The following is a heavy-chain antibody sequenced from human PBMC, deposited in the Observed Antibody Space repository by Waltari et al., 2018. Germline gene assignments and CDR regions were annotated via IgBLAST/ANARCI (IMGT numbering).Heavy chain of an antibody. D-gene: IGHD7-27*01. J-gene: IGHJ6*02. CDR3: ARGRSWGGLVRSYYYYYGMDV. CDR1: GGSFSGYY. CDR2: INHSGST. Sequence: QVQLQQWGAGLLKSSETLSLTCAVYGGSFSGYYWSWIRQPPGKGLEWIGEINHSGSTNYNPSLKSRVTISVDTSKNQFSLKLSSVTAADTAVYYCARGRSWGGLVRSYYYYYGMDVWGQGTTVTVSS. V-gene: IGHV4-34*01.